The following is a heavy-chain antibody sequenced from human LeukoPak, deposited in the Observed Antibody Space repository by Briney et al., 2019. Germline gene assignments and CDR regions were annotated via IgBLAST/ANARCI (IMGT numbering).Heavy chain of an antibody. CDR3: ARLWSGGSSPDY. CDR1: GGSISDYY. Sequence: PSETLSLTCTVSGGSISDYYWSWIRQPPGKGLEWIGYIYYTGSTNYNSSLKSRVTMSVDTSKNQFSLKLTSVTAADSAVYYCARLWSGGSSPDYWGQGTLVTVSS. J-gene: IGHJ4*02. V-gene: IGHV4-59*08. CDR2: IYYTGST. D-gene: IGHD2-15*01.